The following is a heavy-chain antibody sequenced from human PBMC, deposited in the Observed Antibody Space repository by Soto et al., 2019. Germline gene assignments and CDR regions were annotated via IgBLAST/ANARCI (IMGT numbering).Heavy chain of an antibody. D-gene: IGHD2-2*01. Sequence: GGSLRLSCAASGFTFSDYYMSWIRQAPGKGLEWVSFISRSGTDTRYADSVRGRFAISRDNAKNSLFLQMNSLRADDTAVYYCARDSARIVVVSPTNGDNWVDPWGQGTLVTVSS. J-gene: IGHJ5*02. V-gene: IGHV3-11*06. CDR3: ARDSARIVVVSPTNGDNWVDP. CDR2: ISRSGTDT. CDR1: GFTFSDYY.